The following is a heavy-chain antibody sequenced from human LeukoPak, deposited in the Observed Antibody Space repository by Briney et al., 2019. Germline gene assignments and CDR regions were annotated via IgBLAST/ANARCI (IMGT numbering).Heavy chain of an antibody. D-gene: IGHD7-27*01. CDR3: ASRPGAI. V-gene: IGHV3-30*02. CDR2: IRYDGGNE. J-gene: IGHJ3*02. Sequence: GGSLRLSCAVSGFTFSSYGMHWVRQAPGKGLEWVAFIRYDGGNEYYADSVKGRFTISRDNSKNTLYLQMRSLRADDAAVYYCASRPGAIWGQGTMVTVSS. CDR1: GFTFSSYG.